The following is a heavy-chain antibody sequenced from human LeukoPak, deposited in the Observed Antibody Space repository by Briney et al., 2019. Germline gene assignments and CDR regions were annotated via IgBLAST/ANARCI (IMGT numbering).Heavy chain of an antibody. J-gene: IGHJ4*02. V-gene: IGHV3-53*01. CDR3: ARGRGDYDY. D-gene: IGHD4-17*01. CDR1: GFTVSSNY. CDR2: IFSGGST. Sequence: GGSLRLSCSASGFTVSSNYMSWVSQPPGKGLEWVSVIFSGGSTYYPDSVKGRFTISRDNSTNTLYLQMNSLRAEDTAVYYCARGRGDYDYWGQGTLVTVSS.